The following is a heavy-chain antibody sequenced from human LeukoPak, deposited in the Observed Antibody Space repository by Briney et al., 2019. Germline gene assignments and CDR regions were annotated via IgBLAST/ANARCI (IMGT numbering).Heavy chain of an antibody. CDR1: GYTFTSYA. J-gene: IGHJ6*02. CDR2: INTNTGNP. Sequence: VKXSCKACGYTFTSYAMKWVRQAPGQRLEWMGWINTNTGNPTYAQGFTGRFVFSLDTSVSTAYLQISSLRAEDTAVYYCARLSSYYYYCMDVWGQGTTVTVSS. CDR3: ARLSSYYYYCMDV. V-gene: IGHV7-4-1*02.